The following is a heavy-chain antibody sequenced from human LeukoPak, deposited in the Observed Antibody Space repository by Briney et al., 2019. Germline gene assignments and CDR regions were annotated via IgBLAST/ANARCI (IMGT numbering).Heavy chain of an antibody. V-gene: IGHV4-4*07. CDR2: IYTSGST. CDR3: AREPVAGTSFDY. CDR1: GGSISSYY. D-gene: IGHD6-19*01. J-gene: IGHJ4*02. Sequence: PSETLSLTCTVSGGSISSYYWSWIRQPAGKGLEWIGRIYTSGSTNYNPSLKSRATISVDKSKNQFSLKLSSVTAADTAVYYCAREPVAGTSFDYWGQGTLVTVSS.